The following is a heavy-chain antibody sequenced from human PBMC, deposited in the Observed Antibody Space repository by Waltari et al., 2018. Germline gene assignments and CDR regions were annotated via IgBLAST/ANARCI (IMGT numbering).Heavy chain of an antibody. CDR1: GFTFSRSW. V-gene: IGHV3-7*01. CDR2: IQQNGSEK. CDR3: ARDLVATPP. J-gene: IGHJ5*02. Sequence: VQLVESGGDLVQPGGSLRLSCAASGFTFSRSWMTWVRQAPGKGLEWVGNIQQNGSEKWYADSVRGRFTISRDNAMNSLYLQMNSLRVEDTAVYYCARDLVATPPWGQGTLVTVSS. D-gene: IGHD2-21*02.